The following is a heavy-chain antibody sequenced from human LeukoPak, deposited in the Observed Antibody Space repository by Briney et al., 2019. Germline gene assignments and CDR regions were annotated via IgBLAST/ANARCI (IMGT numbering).Heavy chain of an antibody. J-gene: IGHJ4*02. D-gene: IGHD3-22*01. CDR2: ISGSGGNT. Sequence: GGSLRLSCAVSGITLSNYGMSWVRQAPGKGLEWVSGISGSGGNTYYADSVKGRFTISRDNSKNTLHLQMNGLRAEDTAVYFCAKRGVVIRVILVGFHKEAYYFDSWGQGALVTVSS. CDR3: AKRGVVIRVILVGFHKEAYYFDS. CDR1: GITLSNYG. V-gene: IGHV3-23*01.